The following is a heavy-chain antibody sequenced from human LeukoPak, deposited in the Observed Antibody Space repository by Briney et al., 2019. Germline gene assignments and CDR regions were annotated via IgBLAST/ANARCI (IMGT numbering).Heavy chain of an antibody. V-gene: IGHV1-2*02. J-gene: IGHJ4*02. CDR1: GYTFADYY. Sequence: ASVKVSCKASGYTFADYYMHWVRQAPGQGLEWMGWIKHNSGATNYAQKFQGRVTLTWDTSISTAYMELSSLRSDDTAVYYCARAEGQWPRPIDFWGQGTLVTVSS. CDR3: ARAEGQWPRPIDF. D-gene: IGHD6-19*01. CDR2: IKHNSGAT.